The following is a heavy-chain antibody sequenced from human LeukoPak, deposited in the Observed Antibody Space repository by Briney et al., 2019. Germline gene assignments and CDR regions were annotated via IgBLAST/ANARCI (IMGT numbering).Heavy chain of an antibody. J-gene: IGHJ6*02. CDR1: GYSFTSYW. V-gene: IGHV5-51*01. D-gene: IGHD6-19*01. CDR3: ARRVSSGWYGDYGMDV. CDR2: IYPGDSDT. Sequence: GASLQISCKGSGYSFTSYWIGWVRQMPGKGLEWMGIIYPGDSDTRYSPSFQGQVTISADKSISTAYLQWSSLKASDTAMYYCARRVSSGWYGDYGMDVWGQGTTVTVSS.